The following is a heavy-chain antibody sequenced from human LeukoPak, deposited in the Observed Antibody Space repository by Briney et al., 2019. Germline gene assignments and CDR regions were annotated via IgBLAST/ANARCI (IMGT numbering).Heavy chain of an antibody. V-gene: IGHV4-34*01. J-gene: IGHJ6*02. D-gene: IGHD2-2*01. CDR2: INHSGST. CDR3: ARRSTRLYYYYGMDV. Sequence: SETLSLTCAVYGGSFSGYYWSRIRQPPGKGLEWIGEINHSGSTNYNPSLKSRVTISVDTSKNQFSLKLSSVTAADTAVYYCARRSTRLYYYYGMDVWGQGTTVTVSS. CDR1: GGSFSGYY.